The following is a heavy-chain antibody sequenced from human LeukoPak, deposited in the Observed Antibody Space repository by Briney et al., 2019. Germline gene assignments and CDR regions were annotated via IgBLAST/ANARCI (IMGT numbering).Heavy chain of an antibody. D-gene: IGHD3-22*01. Sequence: SETLSLTCTVSGGSISSYYWSWIRQPPGKGLEWIGYIYYSGSTNYNPSLKSRVTISVDTSKNQFSLKLSSVTAADTAVYYCARDGGYYYDRGLNWGQGTLVTVSS. CDR2: IYYSGST. CDR1: GGSISSYY. J-gene: IGHJ4*02. V-gene: IGHV4-59*01. CDR3: ARDGGYYYDRGLN.